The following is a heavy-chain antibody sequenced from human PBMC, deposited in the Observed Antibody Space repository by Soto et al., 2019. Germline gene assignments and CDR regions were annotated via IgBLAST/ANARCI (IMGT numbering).Heavy chain of an antibody. CDR3: ARVDVYVTPSPQDV. D-gene: IGHD3-16*01. CDR2: INTYSGNT. V-gene: IGHV1-18*01. CDR1: GYTFTRYV. Sequence: VQLVQSGAEVKNHGASVKVSCKASGYTFTRYVLGWARQAPGQGLEWLGWINTYSGNTKYAQNVQGRVTLTTDTHRSPAYSEVRSLRPNDTAIYYCARVDVYVTPSPQDVWGPGTTFIVSS. J-gene: IGHJ6*02.